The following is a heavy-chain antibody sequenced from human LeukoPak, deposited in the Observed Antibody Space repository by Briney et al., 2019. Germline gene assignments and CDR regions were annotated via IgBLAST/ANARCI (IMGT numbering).Heavy chain of an antibody. J-gene: IGHJ4*02. CDR3: AREGGDSSSYFDY. D-gene: IGHD6-13*01. Sequence: GGSLRLSCAASGFTFNSCSMNWVRQASGKGLEWVSSISSSNSYICYADSVKGRFTISRDNAKNSLYLQMNSLRAEDTAVYYCAREGGDSSSYFDYWGQGTLVTVSS. CDR2: ISSSNSYI. V-gene: IGHV3-21*01. CDR1: GFTFNSCS.